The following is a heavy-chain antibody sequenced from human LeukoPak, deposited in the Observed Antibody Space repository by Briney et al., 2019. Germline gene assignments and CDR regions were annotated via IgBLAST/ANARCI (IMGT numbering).Heavy chain of an antibody. CDR3: ARAGQWLLSFSY. J-gene: IGHJ4*02. Sequence: GGSLRLSCAASGFTFSSNYMSWVRQAPGKGLEWVSVIYSGGSTYYADPVKGRFTISRDNSKNTLYLQMNSLRAEDTAVYYCARAGQWLLSFSYWGQGTLVTVSS. D-gene: IGHD3-3*01. V-gene: IGHV3-53*01. CDR1: GFTFSSNY. CDR2: IYSGGST.